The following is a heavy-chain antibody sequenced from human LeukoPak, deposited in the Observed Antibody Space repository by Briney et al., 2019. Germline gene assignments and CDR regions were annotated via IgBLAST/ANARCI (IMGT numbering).Heavy chain of an antibody. CDR1: GGSFSGYY. D-gene: IGHD6-19*01. Sequence: SETLSLTCAVYGGSFSGYYWSWIRQPPGKGLEWIGEINHSGSTNYNPSLKSRVTISVDTSKNQFSLKLSSVTAADTAVYYCARAGNSSGWYGYWGQGTLVTVSS. CDR2: INHSGST. CDR3: ARAGNSSGWYGY. V-gene: IGHV4-34*01. J-gene: IGHJ4*02.